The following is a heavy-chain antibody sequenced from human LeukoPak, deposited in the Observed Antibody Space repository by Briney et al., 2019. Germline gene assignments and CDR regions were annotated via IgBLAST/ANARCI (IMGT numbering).Heavy chain of an antibody. Sequence: PSETLSLTCTVSGDSISKSNYYWGWIRQPPGKDLECIGTIYYSGRTYYNPSLTSRVTISVDTSKNQFSLKLSSVTAADTAVYYCARDGPSVYFDYWGQGTLVTVSS. CDR1: GDSISKSNYY. CDR2: IYYSGRT. J-gene: IGHJ4*02. CDR3: ARDGPSVYFDY. V-gene: IGHV4-39*07.